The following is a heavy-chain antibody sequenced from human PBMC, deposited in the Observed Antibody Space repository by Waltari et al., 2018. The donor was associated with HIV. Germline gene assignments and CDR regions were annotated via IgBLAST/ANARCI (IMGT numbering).Heavy chain of an antibody. CDR2: MNPGGNT. CDR3: ARGKRATVGSFSWFDP. Sequence: QVQLQQWGAGLLKPSETLSLTCAVYGGSFSGYYWSWIRQAPGKGLEWMGEMNPGGNTNHNPSLKSRVTISVDTSKNQFSLKLTSVTAADTAVYFCARGKRATVGSFSWFDPWGPGTLVTVSS. CDR1: GGSFSGYY. J-gene: IGHJ5*02. V-gene: IGHV4-34*01. D-gene: IGHD4-4*01.